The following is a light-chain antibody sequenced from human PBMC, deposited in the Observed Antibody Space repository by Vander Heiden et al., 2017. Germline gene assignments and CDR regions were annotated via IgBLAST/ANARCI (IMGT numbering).Light chain of an antibody. CDR3: QQSDSTPGT. V-gene: IGKV1-39*01. Sequence: IQMIQSPSSLSASVGDRVTITCRASQSISSYLNWYQQKPGKAPKLLIYAASSWQSGVPSRFSGSGSGTDFTLTISRLQPEDFATYYCQQSDSTPGTFGQGTKVDIK. J-gene: IGKJ3*01. CDR1: QSISSY. CDR2: AAS.